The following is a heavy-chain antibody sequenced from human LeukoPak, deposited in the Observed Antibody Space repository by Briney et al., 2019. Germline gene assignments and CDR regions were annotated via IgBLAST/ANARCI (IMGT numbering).Heavy chain of an antibody. Sequence: PSETLSLTCTVSGASISSSSHSWGWIRQPPGKGLEWIGEIYHSGSTNYNPSLKSRVTISVDKSKNQFSLKLSSVTAADTAVYYCAGNLWFGELYIDYWGQGTLVTVSS. CDR3: AGNLWFGELYIDY. V-gene: IGHV4-39*07. D-gene: IGHD3-10*01. CDR2: IYHSGST. J-gene: IGHJ4*02. CDR1: GASISSSSHS.